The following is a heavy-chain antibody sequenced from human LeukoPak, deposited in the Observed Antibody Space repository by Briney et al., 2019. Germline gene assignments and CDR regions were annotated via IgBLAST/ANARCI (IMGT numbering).Heavy chain of an antibody. Sequence: RSSETLSLTCAVYGGSFSGYYWSWIRQPPGKGLEWIGYIYYSGSTNYNPSLKSRVTISVDTSKNQFSLKLSSVTAADTAVYYCARVHSSVMYSSGWDDAFDIWGQGTMVTVSS. V-gene: IGHV4-59*01. CDR2: IYYSGST. D-gene: IGHD6-19*01. CDR3: ARVHSSVMYSSGWDDAFDI. J-gene: IGHJ3*02. CDR1: GGSFSGYY.